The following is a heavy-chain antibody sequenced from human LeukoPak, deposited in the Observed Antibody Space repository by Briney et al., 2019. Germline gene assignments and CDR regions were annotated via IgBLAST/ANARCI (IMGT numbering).Heavy chain of an antibody. CDR3: AKQIVLRFLEWLSPYFDY. CDR2: IYSSGST. V-gene: IGHV3-66*03. Sequence: GGSLRLSCAASGLTVSGNYMSWVRQAPGKGLEWVSVIYSSGSTYYADSVKGRFTISRDNSKNTLYLQMNSLRAEDTAVYYCAKQIVLRFLEWLSPYFDYWGQGTLVTVSS. D-gene: IGHD3-3*01. CDR1: GLTVSGNY. J-gene: IGHJ4*02.